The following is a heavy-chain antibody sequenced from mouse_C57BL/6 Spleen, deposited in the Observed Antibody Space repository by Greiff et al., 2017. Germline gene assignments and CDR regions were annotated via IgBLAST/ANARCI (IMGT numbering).Heavy chain of an antibody. D-gene: IGHD1-1*01. CDR3: ARNLITTVVATGFDY. CDR2: IDPANGNT. J-gene: IGHJ2*01. V-gene: IGHV14-3*01. Sequence: EVQLQQSVAELVRPGASVKLSCTASGFNIKNTYMHWVKQRPEQGLEWIGRIDPANGNTKYAPKFQGKATITADTSSNTAYLQLSSLTSEDTAIYYCARNLITTVVATGFDYWGQGTTLTVSS. CDR1: GFNIKNTY.